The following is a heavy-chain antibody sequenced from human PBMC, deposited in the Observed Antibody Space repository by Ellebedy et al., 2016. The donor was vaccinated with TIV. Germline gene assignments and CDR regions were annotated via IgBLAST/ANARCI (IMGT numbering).Heavy chain of an antibody. V-gene: IGHV4-30-2*01. CDR2: INQSGRT. J-gene: IGHJ5*02. Sequence: SENLSLTXAVSGGSMRSGPYCWSWIRQPPGKGLEWVGYINQSGRTYYNPSLKSRVTISVDRSRNKFSLDLRSVTAADTAVYYCARGRHSYGYEWLDTWGQGTLASVSS. D-gene: IGHD5-18*01. CDR3: ARGRHSYGYEWLDT. CDR1: GGSMRSGPYC.